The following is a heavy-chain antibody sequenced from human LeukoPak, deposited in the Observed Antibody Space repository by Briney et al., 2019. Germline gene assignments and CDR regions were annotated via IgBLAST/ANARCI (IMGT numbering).Heavy chain of an antibody. CDR3: AREMKGNNDFLTGHYHSYHHGMDV. Sequence: PSETLSLTCTVSGGSINSFYWSWIRPPAGGGREWIGRIYASGTQKYNPSLKSRVDMSVDTSKSQFSLKLRSVTAADTAVYFCAREMKGNNDFLTGHYHSYHHGMDVWGQGTTVIVSS. D-gene: IGHD3-9*01. J-gene: IGHJ6*02. V-gene: IGHV4-4*07. CDR2: IYASGTQ. CDR1: GGSINSFY.